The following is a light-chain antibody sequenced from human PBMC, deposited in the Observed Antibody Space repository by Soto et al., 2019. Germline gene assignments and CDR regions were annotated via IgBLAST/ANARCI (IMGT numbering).Light chain of an antibody. CDR1: SSDVGGYDY. CDR3: SSYTASQTFV. CDR2: PVS. J-gene: IGLJ1*01. Sequence: QSALTQPRSVSGSPGQSVTISCSGTSSDVGGYDYVSWYQQHPGKTPRLLIYPVSQRPSGVPDRFSGSKSGTTASLTISGLQADDEADYYCSSYTASQTFVFGRGTKVTVL. V-gene: IGLV2-11*01.